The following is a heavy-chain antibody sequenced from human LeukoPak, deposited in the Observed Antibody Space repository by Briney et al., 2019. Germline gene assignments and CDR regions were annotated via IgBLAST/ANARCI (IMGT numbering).Heavy chain of an antibody. J-gene: IGHJ4*02. D-gene: IGHD3-10*01. CDR3: ARALGSGNTRGYLDY. CDR2: ISSNGGRI. CDR1: GFTFSRNW. V-gene: IGHV3-48*03. Sequence: GGSLRLSCAASGFTFSRNWMNWVRQAPGKGLEWVSYISSNGGRIYSADSLKGRVTISRDNAKNSLYLQMNSLRAEDTGVHYCARALGSGNTRGYLDYWGQGALVTVSS.